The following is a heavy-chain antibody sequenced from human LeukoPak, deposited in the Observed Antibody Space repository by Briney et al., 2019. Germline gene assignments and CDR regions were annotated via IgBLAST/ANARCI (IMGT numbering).Heavy chain of an antibody. Sequence: SETLTLTCAASGVSISSDRSNWSWIRQPAGKGLEWIGRIYTSGSTNYNPSFKSRVTISVDTSKNQFSQMLSPVTAAAAAVYYCAGGYRGSSMFYYYCYYIDVWGKGTTVTVSS. CDR1: GVSISSDRSN. CDR2: IYTSGST. V-gene: IGHV4-61*02. J-gene: IGHJ6*03. D-gene: IGHD6-6*01. CDR3: AGGYRGSSMFYYYCYYIDV.